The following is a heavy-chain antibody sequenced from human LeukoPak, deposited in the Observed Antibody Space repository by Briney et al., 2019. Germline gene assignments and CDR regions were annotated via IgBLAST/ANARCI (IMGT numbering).Heavy chain of an antibody. CDR3: AREGDYGSGSDRRGFDY. J-gene: IGHJ4*02. V-gene: IGHV1-18*01. D-gene: IGHD3-10*01. CDR1: GYTFTSYG. Sequence: GASVKVSCKASGYTFTSYGISWVRQAPGQGLEWMGWISAYNGNTNYAQKLQGRVTMTTDTSTSTAYMELRSLRSDDTAVYYCAREGDYGSGSDRRGFDYWGQGTLVTVSS. CDR2: ISAYNGNT.